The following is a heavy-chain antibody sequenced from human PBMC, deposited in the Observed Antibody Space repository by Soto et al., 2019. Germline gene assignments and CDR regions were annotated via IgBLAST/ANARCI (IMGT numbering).Heavy chain of an antibody. V-gene: IGHV3-48*03. CDR1: RFTFSRFE. D-gene: IGHD3-22*01. J-gene: IGHJ4*02. Sequence: GGSLRLSCAASRFTFSRFEMNWVRQAPGTGLEWVASISSSGTSIYYADSVKGRFSISRDNDKNSVYLAMNSLRVDDTAVYYCARDRGYTSGTYGGAFDFWGQGTLVTVSS. CDR2: ISSSGTSI. CDR3: ARDRGYTSGTYGGAFDF.